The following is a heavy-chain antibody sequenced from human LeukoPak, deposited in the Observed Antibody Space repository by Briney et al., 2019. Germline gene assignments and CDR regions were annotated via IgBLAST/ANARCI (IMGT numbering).Heavy chain of an antibody. CDR2: IDPSGGST. CDR3: ARDNTTTGPFDY. D-gene: IGHD1-1*01. Sequence: ASVKVSCKASGYTFTAYYMHWVRQAPGQGLEWMGIIDPSGGSTSYSQKFQGRVTMTRDTSTSTVYMELSSLRSEDTAVYYCARDNTTTGPFDYWGQGTLVTVSS. V-gene: IGHV1-46*01. CDR1: GYTFTAYY. J-gene: IGHJ4*02.